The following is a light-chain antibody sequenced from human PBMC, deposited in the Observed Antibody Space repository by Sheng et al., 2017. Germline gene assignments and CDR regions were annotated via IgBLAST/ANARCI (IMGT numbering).Light chain of an antibody. J-gene: IGKJ2*01. CDR3: QQANGVPHT. CDR1: QDIINY. Sequence: DIQMTQSPSSLSASVGDRVTITCQASQDIINYLNWYEHKPGRAPRLLIYDASNLETGVPSRFSGSGSGTNFTFTISSLQPEDFATYYCQQANGVPHTFGQGTKLEIK. CDR2: DAS. V-gene: IGKV1-33*01.